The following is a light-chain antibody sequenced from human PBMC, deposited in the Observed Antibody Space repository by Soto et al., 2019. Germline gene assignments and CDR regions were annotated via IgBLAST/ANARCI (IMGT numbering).Light chain of an antibody. CDR3: HQYGSAPRT. J-gene: IGKJ1*01. V-gene: IGKV3-20*01. CDR1: QSVSSSY. Sequence: EIVLTQSPGTLSLSPGERYTLSCMASQSVSSSYLAWYQQKPGQAPRLLIYDASDRATGIPARFSGSGSGTDFTLTISSLEPEDFATYYCHQYGSAPRTVGQGTKVEIK. CDR2: DAS.